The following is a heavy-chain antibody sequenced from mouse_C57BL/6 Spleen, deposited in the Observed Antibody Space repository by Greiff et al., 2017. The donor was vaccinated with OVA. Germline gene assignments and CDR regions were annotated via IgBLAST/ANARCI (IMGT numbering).Heavy chain of an antibody. CDR1: GYSITSGYY. V-gene: IGHV3-6*01. CDR3: ARGGWAFDY. Sequence: EVKLMESGPGLVKPSQSLSLTCSVTGYSITSGYYWNWIRQFPGNKLEWMGYISYDGSNNYNPSLKNRISITRDTSKNQFFLKLNSVTTEDTATYYCARGGWAFDYWGQGTTLTVSS. CDR2: ISYDGSN. J-gene: IGHJ2*01. D-gene: IGHD1-1*02.